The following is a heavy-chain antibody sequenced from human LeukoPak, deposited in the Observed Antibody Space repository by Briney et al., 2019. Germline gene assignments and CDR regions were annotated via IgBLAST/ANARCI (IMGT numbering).Heavy chain of an antibody. V-gene: IGHV3-30-3*01. Sequence: PGGSLRLSCAASGFTFSSLAIHWVRQAPGKGLEWVAIISYNGNNKFYADSVKGRFIISRDNSKNTLYLQMNSLRADDTAMYYCARECCGNLKYFDYWGQGSLVTVSS. CDR2: ISYNGNNK. D-gene: IGHD2-21*01. CDR3: ARECCGNLKYFDY. J-gene: IGHJ4*02. CDR1: GFTFSSLA.